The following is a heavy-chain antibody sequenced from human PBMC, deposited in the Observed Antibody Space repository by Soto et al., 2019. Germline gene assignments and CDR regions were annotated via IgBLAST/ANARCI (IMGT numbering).Heavy chain of an antibody. V-gene: IGHV3-30*18. CDR3: AKVNAPNPIYGSGADYYYYYGMDV. CDR2: ISYDGSNK. Sequence: PGGSLRLSCAASGFTFSSYGMHWVRQAPGKGLEWVAVISYDGSNKYYADSVKGRFTISRDNSKNTLYLQMNSLRAEDTAVYYCAKVNAPNPIYGSGADYYYYYGMDVWGQGTTVTVSS. J-gene: IGHJ6*02. D-gene: IGHD3-10*01. CDR1: GFTFSSYG.